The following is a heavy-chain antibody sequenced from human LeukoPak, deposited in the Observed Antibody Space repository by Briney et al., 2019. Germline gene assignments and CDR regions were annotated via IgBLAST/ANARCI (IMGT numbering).Heavy chain of an antibody. CDR3: ATDQPSDYVWGSYRYKSFDP. V-gene: IGHV4-4*07. CDR1: GGSIRNYY. Sequence: SETLSLTCTVSGGSIRNYYWSWIRQPAGKGLEWIGRIYTSGSTDYNPSLKSRVTMSVDTSKNQFSLKLSSVSAADTAMYYCATDQPSDYVWGSYRYKSFDPWGQGTLVTVSS. J-gene: IGHJ5*02. D-gene: IGHD3-16*02. CDR2: IYTSGST.